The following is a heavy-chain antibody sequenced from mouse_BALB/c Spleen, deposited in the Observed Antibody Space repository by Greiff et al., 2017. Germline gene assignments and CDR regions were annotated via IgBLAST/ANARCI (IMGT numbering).Heavy chain of an antibody. CDR3: SRRAGLHFDY. Sequence: EVKLMESGPELVKPGASVKMSCKASGYTFTSYVMHWVKQKPGQGLEWIGYINPYNDGTKYNEKFKGKATLTSDKSSSTAYMELSSLTSEDSAVYSLSRRAGLHFDYWGQGTTLTVSS. CDR1: GYTFTSYV. D-gene: IGHD2-2*01. V-gene: IGHV1-14*01. CDR2: INPYNDGT. J-gene: IGHJ2*01.